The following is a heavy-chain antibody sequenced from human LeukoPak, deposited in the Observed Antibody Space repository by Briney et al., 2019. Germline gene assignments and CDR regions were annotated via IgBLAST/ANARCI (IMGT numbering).Heavy chain of an antibody. CDR2: ISSSGSTI. CDR1: GFTFSSYG. J-gene: IGHJ4*02. D-gene: IGHD3-3*01. Sequence: GGSLRLSCAASGFTFSSYGMNWVRKAPGKGLELVSYISSSGSTIYYADSVKGRFTISRDNAKNSLYLQMNSLRAEATAVYYCARVPNYDFWSGYDYWGQGTLVTVSS. V-gene: IGHV3-48*03. CDR3: ARVPNYDFWSGYDY.